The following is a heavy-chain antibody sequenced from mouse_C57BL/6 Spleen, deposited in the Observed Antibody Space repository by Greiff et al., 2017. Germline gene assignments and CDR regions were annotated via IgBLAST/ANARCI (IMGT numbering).Heavy chain of an antibody. CDR3: ARITTVVAHFDY. Sequence: EVKLMESGPGLVKPSQSLSLTCSVTGYSITSGYYWNWIRQFPGNKLEWMGYISYDGSNNYNPSLKNRISITRDTSKNQFFLKLNSVTTEDTATXYCARITTVVAHFDYWGQGTTLTVSS. D-gene: IGHD1-1*01. V-gene: IGHV3-6*01. CDR1: GYSITSGYY. CDR2: ISYDGSN. J-gene: IGHJ2*01.